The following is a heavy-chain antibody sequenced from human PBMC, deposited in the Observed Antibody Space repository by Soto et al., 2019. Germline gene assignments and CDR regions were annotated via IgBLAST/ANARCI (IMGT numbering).Heavy chain of an antibody. CDR3: ARVADTTILEWLSKVPMDV. CDR2: INPSGGST. D-gene: IGHD3-3*01. V-gene: IGHV1-46*01. Sequence: ASVKVSCKASGYTFTTYHMHWVRQAPGQGLEWMGIINPSGGSTSYEQKFQGRVTMTRDTSTSTVYMELSSLRAEDTAVYYCARVADTTILEWLSKVPMDVWGQGTTVTVSS. J-gene: IGHJ6*02. CDR1: GYTFTTYH.